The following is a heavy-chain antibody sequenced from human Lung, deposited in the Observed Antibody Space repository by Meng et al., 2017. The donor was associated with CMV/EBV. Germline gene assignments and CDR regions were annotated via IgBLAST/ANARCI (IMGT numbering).Heavy chain of an antibody. CDR3: ARRGYCSSTSRCPERFFDY. D-gene: IGHD2-2*01. CDR1: GGSISSSSYY. V-gene: IGHV4-39*01. J-gene: IGHJ4*02. CDR2: IYYSGST. Sequence: GSLRLXCTVSGGSISSSSYYWGWIRQPPGKGLEWIGSIYYSGSTYYNPSLKSRVTISVDTSKNQFSLKLSSVTAADTAVYYCARRGYCSSTSRCPERFFDYWXQGTLVTVSS.